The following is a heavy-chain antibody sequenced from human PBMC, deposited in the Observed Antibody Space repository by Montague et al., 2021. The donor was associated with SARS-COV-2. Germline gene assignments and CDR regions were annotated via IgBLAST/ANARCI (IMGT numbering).Heavy chain of an antibody. V-gene: IGHV6-1*01. CDR3: ARSVGASSSSWPLPPHFDY. CDR2: TYYRSKWYN. CDR1: GDSVSSNSAA. J-gene: IGHJ4*02. Sequence: CAISGDSVSSNSAAWNWIRQSPSRGLEWLGRTYYRSKWYNDYALSVKSRITINPDTSKNQFSLQLNSVTPEDTAVYYCARSVGASSSSWPLPPHFDYWGKGTLVTVSS. D-gene: IGHD6-13*01.